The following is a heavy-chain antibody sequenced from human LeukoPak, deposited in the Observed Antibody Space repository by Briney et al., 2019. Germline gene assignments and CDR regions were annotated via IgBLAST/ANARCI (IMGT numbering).Heavy chain of an antibody. Sequence: SETLSLTCTVSGGSISSSSYYWGWIRQPPGKGLEWIGSIYYSGSTYYNPSLKSRVTISVDTSKNQFSLKLSSVTAADTAVYYCARYCSGDSCYLAPWGQGTLVTVSS. CDR3: ARYCSGDSCYLAP. CDR1: GGSISSSSYY. D-gene: IGHD2-15*01. V-gene: IGHV4-39*01. J-gene: IGHJ5*02. CDR2: IYYSGST.